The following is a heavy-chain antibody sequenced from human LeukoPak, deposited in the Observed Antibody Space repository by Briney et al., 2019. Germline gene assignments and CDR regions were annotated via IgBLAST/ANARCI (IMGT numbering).Heavy chain of an antibody. CDR1: GFTFSCYA. Sequence: GRSLRLSCAASGFTFSCYAMHWVRQAPGKGLEWVAVISYDGSNKYYADSVKGRFTISRDNSKNTLYLQMNSLRAEDTAVYYCLADDYWGQGTLVTVSS. CDR3: LADDY. J-gene: IGHJ4*02. CDR2: ISYDGSNK. V-gene: IGHV3-30-3*01.